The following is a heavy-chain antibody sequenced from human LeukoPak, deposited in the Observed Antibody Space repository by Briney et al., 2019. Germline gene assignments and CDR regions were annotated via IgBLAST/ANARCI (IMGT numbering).Heavy chain of an antibody. CDR1: GSTFSSYL. J-gene: IGHJ6*03. CDR3: ESLPSIFYRWLPSAPPYYMDV. Sequence: GGSLRLSCAASGSTFSSYLMSWVRQAPGKGVEWVANIKHDGSEKYYVDSVKGRFTISSDHAKNSLYLQMNSLGAEETAVYYCESLPSIFYRWLPSAPPYYMDVWGKGTTVTISS. CDR2: IKHDGSEK. V-gene: IGHV3-7*01. D-gene: IGHD6-19*01.